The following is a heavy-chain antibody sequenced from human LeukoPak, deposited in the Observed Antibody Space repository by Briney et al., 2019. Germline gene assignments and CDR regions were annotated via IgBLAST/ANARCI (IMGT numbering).Heavy chain of an antibody. CDR2: INHSGST. V-gene: IGHV4-34*01. D-gene: IGHD2-15*01. Sequence: PSETLSLTCAVYGGSFSGYYWSWIRQPPGKGLEWIGEINHSGSTNYNPSLKSRVTISVDTSKNQFSLKLSSVTAADTAVYYCAHLGYCSGGSCYSRFDPWGQGTLVTVSS. CDR1: GGSFSGYY. CDR3: AHLGYCSGGSCYSRFDP. J-gene: IGHJ5*02.